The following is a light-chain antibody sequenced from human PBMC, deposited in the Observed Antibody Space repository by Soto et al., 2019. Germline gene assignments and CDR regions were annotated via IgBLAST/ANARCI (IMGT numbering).Light chain of an antibody. V-gene: IGKV1-9*01. CDR1: QGISSY. CDR2: AAS. CDR3: QQGGT. Sequence: LTQSPSFLSASVGDRVTITCRASQGISSYLAWYQQKPGKAPKLLIYAASTLQSGVPSRFSGSGSGTEFTLTMSSLQPEDFATYYCQQGGTFGPGTKVDI. J-gene: IGKJ3*01.